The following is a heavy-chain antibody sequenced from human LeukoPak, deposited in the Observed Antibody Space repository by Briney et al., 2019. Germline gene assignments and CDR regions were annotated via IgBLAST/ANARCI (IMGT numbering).Heavy chain of an antibody. D-gene: IGHD3-22*01. CDR1: GDSINSYH. V-gene: IGHV4-4*07. CDR3: ARDDSSRDDSGGYHY. J-gene: IGHJ4*02. CDR2: IHMSGST. Sequence: PSETLSLTCTVSGDSINSYHWSWIRQPARKGLEWIWRIHMSGSTNYNPSLRSRVAISMDNSKNQLSLKLKSVTAADTAVYYCARDDSSRDDSGGYHYWGQGTLVTISS.